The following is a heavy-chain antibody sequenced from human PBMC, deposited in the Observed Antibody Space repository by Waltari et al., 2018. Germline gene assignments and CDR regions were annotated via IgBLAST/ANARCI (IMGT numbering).Heavy chain of an antibody. Sequence: EVQLVESGGGLVQPGGSLRLSRVASGFTFKTYWMTWVRQAPGKRLEWVANIKQDGSDKHYVDSVKGRFTISRDNAENSLYLQMNSLRAEDTAVYYCARVGEFSGFYWGQGALVTVSS. D-gene: IGHD5-12*01. J-gene: IGHJ4*02. CDR2: IKQDGSDK. CDR1: GFTFKTYW. CDR3: ARVGEFSGFY. V-gene: IGHV3-7*01.